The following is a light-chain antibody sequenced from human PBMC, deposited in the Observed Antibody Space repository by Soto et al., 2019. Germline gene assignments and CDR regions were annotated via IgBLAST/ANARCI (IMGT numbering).Light chain of an antibody. CDR2: DAS. V-gene: IGKV1-39*01. Sequence: DILLTQSPYPLSASVGDRVTITCRASQSVSSYLNWYQQKPGKAPQLLIYDASNLQSGVPSRFSGSGSGTDFTLTISSLQPEDFATYFCQQSYSTPRTFGQGTKLEIK. CDR3: QQSYSTPRT. CDR1: QSVSSY. J-gene: IGKJ2*01.